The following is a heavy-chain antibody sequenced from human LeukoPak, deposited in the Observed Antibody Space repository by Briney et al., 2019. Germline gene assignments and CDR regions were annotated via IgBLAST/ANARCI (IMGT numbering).Heavy chain of an antibody. D-gene: IGHD4-17*01. V-gene: IGHV3-30*04. CDR1: GFTFSSYA. Sequence: GGSLRLSCAASGFTFSSYAMHWVRQAPGKGLEWVAVISYDGSNKYYADSVKGQFTISRDNSKNTLYLQMNSLRAEDTAVYYCARDMSDYGDYLGYFQHWGQGTLVTVSS. CDR2: ISYDGSNK. J-gene: IGHJ1*01. CDR3: ARDMSDYGDYLGYFQH.